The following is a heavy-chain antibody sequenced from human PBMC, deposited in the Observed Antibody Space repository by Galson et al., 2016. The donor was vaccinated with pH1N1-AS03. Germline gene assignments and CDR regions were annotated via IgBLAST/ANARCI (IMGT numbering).Heavy chain of an antibody. CDR1: GFTFDDYA. CDR2: ISWSSGSK. D-gene: IGHD5-18*01. CDR3: VKDFDKYTFGYGTFFDY. Sequence: SLRLSCAASGFTFDDYAMHWVRQAPGKGLEWVSGISWSSGSKAYSASVKGRFTISRDNAKNSLYLQMDILRPEDKSLYYCVKDFDKYTFGYGTFFDYWGQGTLVTVSS. V-gene: IGHV3-9*01. J-gene: IGHJ4*02.